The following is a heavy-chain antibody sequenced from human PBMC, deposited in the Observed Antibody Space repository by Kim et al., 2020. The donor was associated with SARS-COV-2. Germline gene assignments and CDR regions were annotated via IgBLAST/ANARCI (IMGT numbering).Heavy chain of an antibody. J-gene: IGHJ6*02. V-gene: IGHV1-58*01. D-gene: IGHD5-18*01. Sequence: SVKVSCKASGFTFTSSAVQWVRQARGQRLEWIGWIVVGSGNTNYAQKFQERVTITRDMSTSTAYMELSSLRSEDTAVYYCAAGYSYGSDYYYGMDVWGQGTTVTVSS. CDR1: GFTFTSSA. CDR2: IVVGSGNT. CDR3: AAGYSYGSDYYYGMDV.